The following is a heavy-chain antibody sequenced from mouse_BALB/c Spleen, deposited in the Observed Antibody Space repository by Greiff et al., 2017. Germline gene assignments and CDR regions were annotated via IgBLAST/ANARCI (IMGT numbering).Heavy chain of an antibody. Sequence: DVKLQESGGGLVQPKGSLKLSCAASGFTFNTYAMNWVRQAPGKGLEWVARIRSKSNNYATYYANSVKDRFTISRDDSQSMLYLQMNNLKTEDTAMYYCVRQAYGNYGYAMDYWGQGTSVTVSS. D-gene: IGHD2-1*01. CDR3: VRQAYGNYGYAMDY. CDR2: IRSKSNNYAT. CDR1: GFTFNTYA. J-gene: IGHJ4*01. V-gene: IGHV10-1*02.